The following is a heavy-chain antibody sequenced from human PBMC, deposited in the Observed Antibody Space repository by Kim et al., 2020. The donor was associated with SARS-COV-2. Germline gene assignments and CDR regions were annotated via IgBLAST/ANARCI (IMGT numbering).Heavy chain of an antibody. Sequence: SLKTRLTISKDTSKNQVVLTMTNMDPVDTATYYCARMSDLYDSSGYYFDHWGQGTLVTVSS. CDR3: ARMSDLYDSSGYYFDH. J-gene: IGHJ4*02. D-gene: IGHD3-22*01. V-gene: IGHV2-70*01.